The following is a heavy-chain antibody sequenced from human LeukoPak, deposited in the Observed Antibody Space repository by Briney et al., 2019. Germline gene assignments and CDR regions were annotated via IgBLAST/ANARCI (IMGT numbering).Heavy chain of an antibody. Sequence: ASVKASCKASGYTFTSYAMHWVRQAPGQRLEWMGWINAGNGNTKYSQKFQGRVTITRDTSASTAYMELSSLRSEDTAVYYCARFSPYYGDYSFDYWGQGTLVTVSS. V-gene: IGHV1-3*01. CDR1: GYTFTSYA. J-gene: IGHJ4*02. CDR3: ARFSPYYGDYSFDY. CDR2: INAGNGNT. D-gene: IGHD4-17*01.